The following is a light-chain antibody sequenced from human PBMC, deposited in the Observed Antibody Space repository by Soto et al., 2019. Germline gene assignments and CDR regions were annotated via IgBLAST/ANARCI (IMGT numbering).Light chain of an antibody. CDR2: DAS. J-gene: IGKJ4*01. CDR3: QQRSSWPLT. Sequence: EIVLTQSPATLSLSPGERATLSCRASQSVFDFLDWLQQKPGQAPRLLIYDASKRAAGIPDRFSGSGSETHFTLTISSLEPEDFGVYYCQQRSSWPLTFGTGTKVEL. V-gene: IGKV3-11*01. CDR1: QSVFDF.